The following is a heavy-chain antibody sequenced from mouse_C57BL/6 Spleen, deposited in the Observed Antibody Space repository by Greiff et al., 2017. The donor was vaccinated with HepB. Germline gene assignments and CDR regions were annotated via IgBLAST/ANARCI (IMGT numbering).Heavy chain of an antibody. V-gene: IGHV3-5*01. CDR3: ARGMYYFDY. J-gene: IGHJ2*01. Sequence: ESGPGLVKPSQTVFLTCTVTGISITTGNYRWSWIRQFPGKKLEWIGDIYYSGTITYKPSPTSRTTITRATPNNQSFLEMNSLTAEDTATYYCARGMYYFDYWGQGTTLTVSS. CDR2: IYYSGTI. CDR1: GISITTGNYR.